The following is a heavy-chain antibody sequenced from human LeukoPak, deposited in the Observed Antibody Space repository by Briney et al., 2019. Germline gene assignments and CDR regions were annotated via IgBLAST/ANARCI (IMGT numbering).Heavy chain of an antibody. CDR3: VRDYQFIQEV. Sequence: GGSLRLSCAASGFTFSDYYMSWIRQAPGKGLTWVSPISTDGKSTRYAESVKGRFTISRDNAKNALYLQMDILRVEDTALYFCVRDYQFIQEVWGQGTTVTVSS. J-gene: IGHJ6*02. CDR2: ISTDGKST. CDR1: GFTFSDYY. D-gene: IGHD2-2*01. V-gene: IGHV3-74*01.